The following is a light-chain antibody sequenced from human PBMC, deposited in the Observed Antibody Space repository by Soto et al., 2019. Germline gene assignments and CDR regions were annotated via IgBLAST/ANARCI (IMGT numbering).Light chain of an antibody. CDR2: GAS. J-gene: IGKJ1*01. CDR3: PEYNFLPLP. V-gene: IGKV3-15*01. Sequence: EIGLTKCAATLSVSPGERSTLACRASQTIGSDLAWYQQKPGQAPRLLIYGASTRATGIPARFSGTGSGTEFTLTISSPQSEDFALYYCPEYNFLPLPFG. CDR1: QTIGSD.